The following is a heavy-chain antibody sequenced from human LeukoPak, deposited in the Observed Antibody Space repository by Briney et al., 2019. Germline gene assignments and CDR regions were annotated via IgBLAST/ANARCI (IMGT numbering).Heavy chain of an antibody. Sequence: QPGGSLRLSCAASGFTFSSYSMNWVRQAPGKGLEWVSYISSSSSTIYYADSVKGRFTISRDNGKNSLYLQMNSLRAEDTAVYYCARDVWSSYYTWGLFDYWGQGTLVTVSS. CDR1: GFTFSSYS. CDR3: ARDVWSSYYTWGLFDY. V-gene: IGHV3-48*01. J-gene: IGHJ4*02. D-gene: IGHD3-3*01. CDR2: ISSSSSTI.